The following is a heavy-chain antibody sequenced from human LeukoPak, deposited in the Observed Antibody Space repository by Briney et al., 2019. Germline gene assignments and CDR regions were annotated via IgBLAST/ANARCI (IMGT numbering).Heavy chain of an antibody. V-gene: IGHV4-30-2*01. Sequence: SQTLSLTCAVSGGSISSGGYSWSWIRQPPGKGLEWIGYIYHSGSTYYNPSLKSRVTISVDRSKNQFSLKLSSVSAADTAVYYCARQYSGYDAFDYWGQGTLVTVSS. CDR3: ARQYSGYDAFDY. D-gene: IGHD5-12*01. J-gene: IGHJ4*02. CDR2: IYHSGST. CDR1: GGSISSGGYS.